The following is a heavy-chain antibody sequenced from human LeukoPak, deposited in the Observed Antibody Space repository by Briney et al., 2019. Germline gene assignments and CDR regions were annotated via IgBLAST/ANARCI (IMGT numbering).Heavy chain of an antibody. CDR3: AKDGSLDY. V-gene: IGHV3-30-3*01. Sequence: GGSLRLSCAASGFTFSSYAMHWVRQAPGKGLEWVAVISYDGSNKYYADSVKGRFTISRDNSKNTLYLQMNSLRAEDTAVYYCAKDGSLDYWGQGTLVTVSS. J-gene: IGHJ4*02. D-gene: IGHD2-15*01. CDR2: ISYDGSNK. CDR1: GFTFSSYA.